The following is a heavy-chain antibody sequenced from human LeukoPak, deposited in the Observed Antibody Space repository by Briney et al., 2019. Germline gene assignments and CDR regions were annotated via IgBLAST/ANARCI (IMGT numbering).Heavy chain of an antibody. V-gene: IGHV3-73*01. CDR1: GFTFSGSA. J-gene: IGHJ6*04. Sequence: GGSPRLSCAAPGFTFSGSAMHWVRQASGKGLEWVGRIRSKANSYATAYAASVKGRFTISRDDSKNTAYLQMNSLKTEDTAVYYCTSTGYSSSWRYYYYYGMDVWGKGTTVTVSS. D-gene: IGHD6-13*01. CDR3: TSTGYSSSWRYYYYYGMDV. CDR2: IRSKANSYAT.